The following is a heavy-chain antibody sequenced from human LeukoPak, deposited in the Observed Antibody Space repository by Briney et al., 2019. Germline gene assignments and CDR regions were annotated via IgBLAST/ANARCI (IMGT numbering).Heavy chain of an antibody. CDR3: ARGFPGYCFDY. CDR1: GSTVSSNY. Sequence: PGGSLRLSCAASGSTVSSNYMSWVRQAPGKGLEWVSVIYSGGSTYYADSVKGRFTISRDNSKNTLYLQMNSLRADDTAVYYCARGFPGYCFDYWGQGTLVTVSS. V-gene: IGHV3-53*01. J-gene: IGHJ4*02. CDR2: IYSGGST. D-gene: IGHD6-13*01.